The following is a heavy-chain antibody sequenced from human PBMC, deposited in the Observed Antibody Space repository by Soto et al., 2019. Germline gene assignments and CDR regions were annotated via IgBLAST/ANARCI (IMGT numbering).Heavy chain of an antibody. D-gene: IGHD3-9*01. V-gene: IGHV3-21*01. CDR3: ARDSSTGYYLSDFDY. CDR1: GFTFSNYN. J-gene: IGHJ4*02. Sequence: KPGGSLRLSCAASGFTFSNYNMNWVRQAPGKGLEWVASISTRSHYIYYADSLKGRFTISGDNAKNSVDLQISSLRAEDTAVYYCARDSSTGYYLSDFDYWGQGTLVTVSS. CDR2: ISTRSHYI.